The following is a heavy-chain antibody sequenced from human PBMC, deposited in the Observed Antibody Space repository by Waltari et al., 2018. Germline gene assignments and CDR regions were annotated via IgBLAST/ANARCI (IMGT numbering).Heavy chain of an antibody. D-gene: IGHD6-25*01. CDR3: ARDSLATGYWYFDQ. J-gene: IGHJ2*01. V-gene: IGHV3-7*01. Sequence: EVQLVESGGGLVQPGGSLKLSCAASGFIFSNYWMSWVRQAPGKGLEWVASIKQDGSETCFVDSLKGRFTISRDNTENSMYLQMDSLRAEDTAHYYCARDSLATGYWYFDQWGRGTLVTVSS. CDR2: IKQDGSET. CDR1: GFIFSNYW.